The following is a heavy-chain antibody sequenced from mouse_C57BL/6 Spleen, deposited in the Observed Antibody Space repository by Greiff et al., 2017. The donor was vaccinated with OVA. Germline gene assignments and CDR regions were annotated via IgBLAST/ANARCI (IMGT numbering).Heavy chain of an antibody. CDR1: GYTFTDHT. V-gene: IGHV1-78*01. J-gene: IGHJ4*01. CDR2: LYPRDGST. D-gene: IGHD4-1*01. CDR3: ARRNWDVGAMDY. Sequence: QVQLQQSDAELVKPGASVKISCKVSGYTFTDHTIHWMKQRPEQGLEWIGYLYPRDGSTKSNEKFKGKATLTADKSSSTAYMQLNSLTSEDAAVYFCARRNWDVGAMDYWGQGTSVTVSS.